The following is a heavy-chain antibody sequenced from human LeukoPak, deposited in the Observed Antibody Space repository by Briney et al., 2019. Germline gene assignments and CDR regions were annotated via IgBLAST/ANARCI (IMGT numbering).Heavy chain of an antibody. CDR3: ARDRSQRITMVRGVKKQNWFDP. CDR1: GYTVTSYD. J-gene: IGHJ5*02. CDR2: INPIGGST. V-gene: IGHV1-46*01. D-gene: IGHD3-10*01. Sequence: ASVKVCCKASGYTVTSYDIHWVRQSPGQGRGWMGVINPIGGSTSYAQKFQGRVTMTRDMSTSTVYMELSSLRSEDTAVYYCARDRSQRITMVRGVKKQNWFDPWGQGTLVTVSS.